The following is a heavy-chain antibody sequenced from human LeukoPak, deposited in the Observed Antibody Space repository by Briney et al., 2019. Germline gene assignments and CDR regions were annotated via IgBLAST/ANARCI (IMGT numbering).Heavy chain of an antibody. CDR2: IYYGGST. D-gene: IGHD2-8*01. CDR3: ARGDGVVRGYYFDY. CDR1: GASISSGGYY. J-gene: IGHJ4*02. V-gene: IGHV4-31*03. Sequence: SQTLSLTCTVSGASISSGGYYWRWIRQHPGKGLEWIGYIYYGGSTYYNPSLKSRITISVDTSKNQFSLELSSVTAADTAVYYCARGDGVVRGYYFDYWGQGIMVTVSS.